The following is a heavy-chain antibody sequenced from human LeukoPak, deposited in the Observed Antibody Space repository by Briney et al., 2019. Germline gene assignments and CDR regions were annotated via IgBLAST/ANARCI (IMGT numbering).Heavy chain of an antibody. J-gene: IGHJ5*02. CDR2: IYPGDSDT. Sequence: GESLKISCRGSGYSFNTYWIGWVRQKPGKGLEWMGIIYPGDSDTRYSPSFQGQVTMSADKSINTAYLQWTSLKASDTAMYYCARRQGCSSTSCPPDSWGQGTLVTVSS. V-gene: IGHV5-51*01. CDR1: GYSFNTYW. D-gene: IGHD2-2*01. CDR3: ARRQGCSSTSCPPDS.